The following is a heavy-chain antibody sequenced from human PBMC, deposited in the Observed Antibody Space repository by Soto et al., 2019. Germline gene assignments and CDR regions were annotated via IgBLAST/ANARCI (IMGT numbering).Heavy chain of an antibody. J-gene: IGHJ3*02. CDR1: GGSISSYY. V-gene: IGHV4-59*01. D-gene: IGHD2-21*02. Sequence: QVQLQESGPGLVKPSETLSLTCTVSGGSISSYYWSWIRQPPGKGLEWIGYIYYSGSTNYNPSLKSRVTISVDTSKNQFSLKLSSVTAADTAVYYCARDSDLVDCGGDCLDAFDIWGQGTMVTVSS. CDR3: ARDSDLVDCGGDCLDAFDI. CDR2: IYYSGST.